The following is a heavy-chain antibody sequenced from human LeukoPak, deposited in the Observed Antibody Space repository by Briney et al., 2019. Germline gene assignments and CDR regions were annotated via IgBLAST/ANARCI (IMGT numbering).Heavy chain of an antibody. J-gene: IGHJ5*02. D-gene: IGHD3-10*01. CDR3: ARAGAGSYYWFDP. V-gene: IGHV4-31*03. Sequence: SETLSLTCTVSGGSISSGGYYWSWIRQHPGKGLEWIGYIYYSGSTYYNLSLKSRVTISVDTSKNQFSLKLSSVTAADTAVYYCARAGAGSYYWFDPWGQGTLVTVSS. CDR2: IYYSGST. CDR1: GGSISSGGYY.